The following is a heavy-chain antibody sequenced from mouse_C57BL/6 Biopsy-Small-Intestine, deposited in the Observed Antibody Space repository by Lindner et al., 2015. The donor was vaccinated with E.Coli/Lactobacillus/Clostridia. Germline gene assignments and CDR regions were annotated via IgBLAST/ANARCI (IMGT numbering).Heavy chain of an antibody. CDR3: ARLYGSSPYWYFDV. CDR1: GYAFSSYW. J-gene: IGHJ1*03. CDR2: IYPGDGDT. D-gene: IGHD1-1*01. V-gene: IGHV1-80*01. Sequence: VQLQESGAELVKPGASVKISCKASGYAFSSYWMNWVKQRPGKGLEWIGQIYPGDGDTNYNGKFKGEATLTADKSSSTAYMQLSSLTPEDSAVYFCARLYGSSPYWYFDVWGTGTTVTVSS.